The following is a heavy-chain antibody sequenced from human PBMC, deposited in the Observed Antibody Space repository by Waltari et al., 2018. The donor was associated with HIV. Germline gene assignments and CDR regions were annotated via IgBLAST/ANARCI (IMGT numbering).Heavy chain of an antibody. Sequence: QVELQQWGGGLVLKPSETLSLACAPSGGSLPGNYWSWIRQGPGKGPEWIGEINHSGTVNYKPSLRRRITISFDMPSNQLSLRLTSVTAADSAAYYCARWRGHFDVWGRGTLVTVS. J-gene: IGHJ2*01. CDR2: INHSGTV. D-gene: IGHD3-3*01. V-gene: IGHV4-34*01. CDR3: ARWRGHFDV. CDR1: GGSLPGNY.